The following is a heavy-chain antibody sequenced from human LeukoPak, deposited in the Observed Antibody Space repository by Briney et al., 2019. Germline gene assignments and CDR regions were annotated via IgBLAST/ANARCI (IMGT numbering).Heavy chain of an antibody. V-gene: IGHV3-30*18. J-gene: IGHJ4*02. CDR1: GFTFSSSG. CDR2: ISYDGSNK. Sequence: GRSLRLSCAASGFTFSSSGTHWVRQAPGKGLEWVAVISYDGSNKYYADSVKGRFTFSRDNSKNTLYLQMNSLRAEDTAVYYCAKEYCSNSVCHSLDYWGQGTLVTVSS. CDR3: AKEYCSNSVCHSLDY. D-gene: IGHD2-8*01.